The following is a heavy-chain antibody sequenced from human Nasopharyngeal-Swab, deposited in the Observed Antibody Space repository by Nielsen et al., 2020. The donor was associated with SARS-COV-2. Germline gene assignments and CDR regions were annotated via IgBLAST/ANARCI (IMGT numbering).Heavy chain of an antibody. CDR1: GFTFSSYG. V-gene: IGHV3-30*02. Sequence: GESLKISCAASGFTFSSYGMHWVRQAPGKGLEWVAFIRYDGGKTFYADSVKGRFTISRDSSKKTLYLQSNSVRPEDTAVYYCARDPLSSWQAIGNWYFDLWGRGTLVTVSS. D-gene: IGHD6-13*01. J-gene: IGHJ2*01. CDR2: IRYDGGKT. CDR3: ARDPLSSWQAIGNWYFDL.